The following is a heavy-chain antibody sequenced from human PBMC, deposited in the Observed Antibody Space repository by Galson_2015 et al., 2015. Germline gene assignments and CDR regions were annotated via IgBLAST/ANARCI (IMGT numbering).Heavy chain of an antibody. Sequence: SLRLSCAASGFTFSNYGMHWVRQAPGKGLEWVAVIWYDGSNKYYADSVKGRFTISRDNSKDTLYLQMNSLRAEDTAVYYCARDRKGYYDSGGYYGEYFDYWGQGTLVTVSA. J-gene: IGHJ4*02. D-gene: IGHD3-22*01. CDR1: GFTFSNYG. CDR3: ARDRKGYYDSGGYYGEYFDY. CDR2: IWYDGSNK. V-gene: IGHV3-33*01.